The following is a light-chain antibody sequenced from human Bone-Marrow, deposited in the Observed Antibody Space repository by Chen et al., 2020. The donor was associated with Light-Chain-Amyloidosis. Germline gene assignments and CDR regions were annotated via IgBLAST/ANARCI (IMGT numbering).Light chain of an antibody. J-gene: IGLJ2*01. CDR1: SSDVGDYNF. Sequence: QSVLTQPASVSGSPGQSITISCTGTSSDVGDYNFVSWYQQHPGKAPKLMIYVVTYRPSGVSNRFSGSKSGNTASLTISGLQAEDESDYYCSSYTSSNTVLFGGGTRLTVL. CDR3: SSYTSSNTVL. V-gene: IGLV2-14*03. CDR2: VVT.